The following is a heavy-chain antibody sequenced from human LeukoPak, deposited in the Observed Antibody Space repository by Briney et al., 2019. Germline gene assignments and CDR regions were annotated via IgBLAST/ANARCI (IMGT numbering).Heavy chain of an antibody. CDR2: IYYTGST. CDR1: GDSISSYY. J-gene: IGHJ4*02. D-gene: IGHD3-22*01. V-gene: IGHV4-59*08. CDR3: ARLYYYDSSGYLFDY. Sequence: SETLSLTCTVSGDSISSYYYSWIRQPPGKGLEYIGYIYYTGSTNYSPSLKSRVTISVDTSKNQFSLKLSSVTAADTAVYYCARLYYYDSSGYLFDYWGQGTLVTVSS.